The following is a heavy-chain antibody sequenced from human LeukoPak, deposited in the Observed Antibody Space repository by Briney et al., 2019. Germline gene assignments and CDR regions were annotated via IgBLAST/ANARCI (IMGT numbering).Heavy chain of an antibody. CDR1: GYTFTSYA. D-gene: IGHD2-2*01. Sequence: EASVKVSCKASGYTFTSYAMNWVRQAPGQGLEWMGWINPNSGGTNYAQKFQGRVTMTRDTSISTAYMELSRLRSDDTAVYYCARGNIVVVPAAMSHFDYWGQGTLVTVSS. CDR2: INPNSGGT. V-gene: IGHV1-2*02. CDR3: ARGNIVVVPAAMSHFDY. J-gene: IGHJ4*02.